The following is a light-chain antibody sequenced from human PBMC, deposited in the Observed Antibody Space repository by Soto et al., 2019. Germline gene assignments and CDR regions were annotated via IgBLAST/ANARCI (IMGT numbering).Light chain of an antibody. CDR2: GAS. J-gene: IGKJ1*01. CDR1: HSVSSIF. V-gene: IGKV3-20*01. CDR3: QQYGSSARS. Sequence: EIVLTQSPGTLSLSPGERATLSCRASHSVSSIFLAWYQHKSGQAPRLLIYGASTRATGIPARFSGSGSGTAFILAIRALQPDDFAVDYCQQYGSSARSFGHGTRVDIK.